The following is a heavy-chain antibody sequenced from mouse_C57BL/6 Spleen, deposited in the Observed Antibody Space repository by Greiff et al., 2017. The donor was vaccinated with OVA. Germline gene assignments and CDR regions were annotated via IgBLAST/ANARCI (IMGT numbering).Heavy chain of an antibody. Sequence: EVKVVESGGGLVQPGGSMKLSCVASGFTFSNYWMNWVRQSPEKGLEWVAQIRLKSDNYATHYAESVKGRFTISRDDSKSSVYLQMNNLRAEDTGIYYCTSTGTGFAYWGQGTLVTVSA. J-gene: IGHJ3*01. D-gene: IGHD4-1*01. CDR3: TSTGTGFAY. CDR1: GFTFSNYW. V-gene: IGHV6-3*01. CDR2: IRLKSDNYAT.